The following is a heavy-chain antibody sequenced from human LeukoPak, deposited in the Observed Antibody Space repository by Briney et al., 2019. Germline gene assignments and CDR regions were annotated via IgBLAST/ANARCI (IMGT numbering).Heavy chain of an antibody. Sequence: GGSLRLSCAASGFIFSEYAMHWVRQAPGKGLEWVTTITHDGSTAFYADSVKGRFTISRDNTKNSLYLQMNSLRVEDTAVYYCAGRLAYWGQGTLVTVSS. V-gene: IGHV3-30-3*01. J-gene: IGHJ1*01. CDR1: GFIFSEYA. CDR3: AGRLAY. CDR2: ITHDGSTA.